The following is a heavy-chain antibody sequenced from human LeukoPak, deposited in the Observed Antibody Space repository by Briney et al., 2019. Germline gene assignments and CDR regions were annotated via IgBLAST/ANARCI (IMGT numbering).Heavy chain of an antibody. J-gene: IGHJ6*03. V-gene: IGHV1-69*13. CDR3: ASTSSDWLSYYYYYMDV. D-gene: IGHD3-9*01. CDR1: GGTFSSYA. CDR2: IIPIFGTA. Sequence: SVKVSCKAPGGTFSSYAISWVRQAPGQGLEWMGRIIPIFGTANYAQKFQGRVTITPDESTSTAYMELSSLRSEDTAVYYCASTSSDWLSYYYYYMDVWGKGTTVTVSS.